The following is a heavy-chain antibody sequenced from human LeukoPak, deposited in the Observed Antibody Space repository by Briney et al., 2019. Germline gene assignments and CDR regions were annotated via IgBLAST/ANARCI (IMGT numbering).Heavy chain of an antibody. D-gene: IGHD6-13*01. V-gene: IGHV4-4*07. CDR1: GGSISSYY. J-gene: IGHJ6*02. Sequence: SETLSLTCTVSGGSISSYYWSWIRQPPGKGLEWIGRIYTSGSTNYNPSLKSRVTMSVDTSKNQFSLKLSSVTAADTAVYYCARGVALVPDYYYYGMDVWGQGTTVTVSS. CDR3: ARGVALVPDYYYYGMDV. CDR2: IYTSGST.